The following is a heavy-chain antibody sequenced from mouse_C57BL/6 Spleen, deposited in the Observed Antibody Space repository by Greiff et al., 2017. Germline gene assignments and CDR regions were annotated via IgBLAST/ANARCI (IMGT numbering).Heavy chain of an antibody. CDR2: IDPSDSYT. D-gene: IGHD1-1*01. V-gene: IGHV1-50*01. CDR3: ARKDYGSGWYFDV. Sequence: QVQLQQSGAELVKPGASVKLSCKASGYTFTSYWMQWVKQRPGQGLEWIGEIDPSDSYTNYNQKFKGKATLNGDTSSSTAYMQLSSLTSEDSAVYYCARKDYGSGWYFDVWGTGTTVTVSS. CDR1: GYTFTSYW. J-gene: IGHJ1*03.